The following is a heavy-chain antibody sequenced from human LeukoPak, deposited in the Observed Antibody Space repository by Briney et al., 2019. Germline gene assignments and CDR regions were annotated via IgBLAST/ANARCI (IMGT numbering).Heavy chain of an antibody. CDR1: GFTFSSYG. V-gene: IGHV3-30*02. CDR2: ISFSGSNV. CDR3: AKPTAGSPTAAGLDY. J-gene: IGHJ4*02. Sequence: GGSLRLSCAASGFTFSSYGMYWVCQAPGKGLEWVSYISFSGSNVHYADSVKGRFTISGDNSKSTLFLQMNSLRPEDTAVYYCAKPTAGSPTAAGLDYWGQGTLVTVSS. D-gene: IGHD4-17*01.